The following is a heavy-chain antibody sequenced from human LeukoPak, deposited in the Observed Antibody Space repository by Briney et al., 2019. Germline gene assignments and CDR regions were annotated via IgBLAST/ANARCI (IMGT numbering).Heavy chain of an antibody. Sequence: GGSLRLSCAASGFTFSSYAMSWVRQAPGKGLEWVSAISGSGGSTYYADSVKGRFTISRDNAKNSLYLQMNSLRAEDTAVYYCATLEGDIVVDFDYWGQGTLVTVSS. CDR2: ISGSGGST. D-gene: IGHD2-2*01. CDR3: ATLEGDIVVDFDY. CDR1: GFTFSSYA. V-gene: IGHV3-23*01. J-gene: IGHJ4*02.